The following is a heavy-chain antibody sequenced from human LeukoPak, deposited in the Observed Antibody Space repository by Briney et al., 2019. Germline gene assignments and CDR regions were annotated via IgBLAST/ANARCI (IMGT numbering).Heavy chain of an antibody. CDR3: ARERPSGGGAFDI. D-gene: IGHD5-12*01. CDR1: GGTFGIYA. CDR2: IIPIFGTA. V-gene: IGHV1-69*06. Sequence: SVKLSCKASGGTFGIYAISWVRQAPGQGLEWMGGIIPIFGTANYAQKFQGRVTITADKSTSTAYMELSSLRSEDTAVYYCARERPSGGGAFDIWGQGTMVTVSS. J-gene: IGHJ3*02.